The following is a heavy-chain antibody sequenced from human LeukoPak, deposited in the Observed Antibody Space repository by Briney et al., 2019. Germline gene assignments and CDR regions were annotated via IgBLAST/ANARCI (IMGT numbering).Heavy chain of an antibody. CDR1: GFSFSSYG. Sequence: GGSLRLSCAASGFSFSSYGINWVRQAPGKGLEWVSGISGSGDITYYADSVEGRFTIFRDNSRNTLYLQMNSLRAEDTAVYYCARRSKSSAIWYYFDYWGQGTLVTVSS. D-gene: IGHD6-25*01. CDR2: ISGSGDIT. CDR3: ARRSKSSAIWYYFDY. V-gene: IGHV3-23*01. J-gene: IGHJ4*02.